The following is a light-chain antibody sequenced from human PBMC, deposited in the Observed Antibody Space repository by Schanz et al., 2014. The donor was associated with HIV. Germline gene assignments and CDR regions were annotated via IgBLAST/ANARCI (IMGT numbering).Light chain of an antibody. CDR3: SSYAISSPYV. CDR1: SSDVGGYDY. V-gene: IGLV2-14*01. Sequence: QSGLTQPASVSGSPGQSITISCTGTSSDVGGYDYVSWYQQHPGKAPKLLIYDVNNRPSGVSIRFSGTKSGNTASLTISGLQAEDEADYYCSSYAISSPYVFGTGTKLTVL. CDR2: DVN. J-gene: IGLJ1*01.